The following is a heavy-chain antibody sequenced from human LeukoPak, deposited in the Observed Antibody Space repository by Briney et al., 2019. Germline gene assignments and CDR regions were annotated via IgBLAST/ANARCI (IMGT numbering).Heavy chain of an antibody. V-gene: IGHV4-39*07. J-gene: IGHJ4*02. CDR2: IYYSGST. CDR3: ARRRYYRGTLDY. CDR1: GGSISSSSYY. Sequence: PSETLSLTCTVSGGSISSSSYYWGWIRQPPGKGLEWIGSIYYSGSTYYNPSLKSRVTISVDTSKNQFSLKLSSVTAADTAVYYCARRRYYRGTLDYWGQGTLVTVSS. D-gene: IGHD2-8*01.